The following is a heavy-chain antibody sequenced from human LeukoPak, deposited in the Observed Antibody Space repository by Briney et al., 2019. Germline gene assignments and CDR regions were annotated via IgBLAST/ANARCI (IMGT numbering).Heavy chain of an antibody. CDR2: ISGSGRNT. CDR1: GFTFSSYS. CDR3: ARDEIPSGT. V-gene: IGHV3-23*01. D-gene: IGHD6-25*01. J-gene: IGHJ3*01. Sequence: GGSLRLSCAASGFTFSSYSMNWVRQAPGKGLEWVSAISGSGRNTYYADSVKGRFTISRDNSRSTVDLQMNSLRVEDTGIYYCARDEIPSGTWGQGTMVIVSS.